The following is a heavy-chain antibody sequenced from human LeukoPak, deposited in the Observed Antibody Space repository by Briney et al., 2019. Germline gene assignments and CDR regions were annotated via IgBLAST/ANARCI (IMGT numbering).Heavy chain of an antibody. CDR3: ARHYLSDGILSTFDP. CDR2: IYYRGST. D-gene: IGHD2-2*01. Sequence: SETLSLTCTVPGGSISSSPYYWGWIRQPPGKGLEWIGTIYYRGSTYSNPSLNSRVTISLDTSKNQFSLRLRFVTAADTALYYCARHYLSDGILSTFDPWGQGTLVTVSS. J-gene: IGHJ5*02. V-gene: IGHV4-39*01. CDR1: GGSISSSPYY.